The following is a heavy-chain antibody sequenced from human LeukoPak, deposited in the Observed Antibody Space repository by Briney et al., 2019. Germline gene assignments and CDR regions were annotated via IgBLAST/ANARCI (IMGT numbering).Heavy chain of an antibody. CDR2: ISSSSSYI. J-gene: IGHJ3*02. D-gene: IGHD5-12*01. Sequence: GGSLRLSCAASGFTFSGYAMNWVRQAPGKGLEWVSSISSSSSYIYYADSVKGRFTISRDNAKNSLYLQMNSLRAEDTAVYYCARARDIVATISPNAFDIWGQGTMVTVSS. CDR1: GFTFSGYA. CDR3: ARARDIVATISPNAFDI. V-gene: IGHV3-21*01.